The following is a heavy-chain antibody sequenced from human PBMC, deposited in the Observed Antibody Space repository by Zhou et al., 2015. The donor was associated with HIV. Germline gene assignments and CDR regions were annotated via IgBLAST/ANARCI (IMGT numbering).Heavy chain of an antibody. D-gene: IGHD6-6*01. CDR2: IRSKAYGATT. CDR3: TSSSTYYYYYMDV. J-gene: IGHJ6*03. Sequence: EVQLVESGGGLVQPGRSLRLSCTPSGFTFGDYAMAWFRQAPGKGLEWVGFIRSKAYGATTEYAASVKGRFTISRDDSKSIAYLQMNSLKTEDTAVYYCTSSSTYYYYYMDVWGQGTTVTVSS. CDR1: GFTFGDYA. V-gene: IGHV3-49*03.